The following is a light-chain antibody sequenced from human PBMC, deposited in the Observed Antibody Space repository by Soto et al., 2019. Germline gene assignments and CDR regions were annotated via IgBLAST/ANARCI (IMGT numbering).Light chain of an antibody. CDR3: QAYDSSLSGSV. J-gene: IGLJ3*02. V-gene: IGLV1-40*01. CDR2: GNS. Sequence: QSVLTQPPSVSGTPGQRVTITCTGISPDSGARYNVHWYRQLPGTAPKLLIYGNSNRPSGVPDRFSGSKSGTSASLAIPGLQAEDEADYYCQAYDSSLSGSVFGGGTKLTVL. CDR1: SPDSGARYN.